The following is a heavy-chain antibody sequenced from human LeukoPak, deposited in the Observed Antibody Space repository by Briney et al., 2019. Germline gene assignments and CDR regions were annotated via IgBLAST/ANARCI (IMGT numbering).Heavy chain of an antibody. CDR2: INHSGST. V-gene: IGHV4-34*01. D-gene: IGHD2-15*01. CDR3: ARTQSELVVVAAWAEYYYYMDV. J-gene: IGHJ6*03. CDR1: GGSFSGCY. Sequence: PSETLSLTCAVYGGSFSGCYWSWIRQPPGKGLEWIGEINHSGSTNYNPSLKSRVTISVDTSKYQFSLKLSSVTAADTAVYYCARTQSELVVVAAWAEYYYYMDVWGKGTTVTVSS.